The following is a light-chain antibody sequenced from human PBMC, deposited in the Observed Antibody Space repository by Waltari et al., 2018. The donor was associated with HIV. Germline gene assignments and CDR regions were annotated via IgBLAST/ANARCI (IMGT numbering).Light chain of an antibody. CDR2: DGS. CDR3: QQYGDSWT. V-gene: IGKV3-20*01. Sequence: EIVLTQSPGTLSLSPGESATLSCRASQSVTSSYVAWYQQKPGQAPKFLMYDGSTRATGIPDRFRGSGSGKDYTLTTSKVEPEDFAVYYCQQYGDSWTFGQGTKVEIK. J-gene: IGKJ1*01. CDR1: QSVTSSY.